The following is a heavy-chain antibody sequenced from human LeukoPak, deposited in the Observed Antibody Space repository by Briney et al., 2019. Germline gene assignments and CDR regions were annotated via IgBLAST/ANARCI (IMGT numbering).Heavy chain of an antibody. J-gene: IGHJ4*02. Sequence: SETLSLTCTVSGGSVSSGSYYWSWIRQPPGKGLEWIGYIYYSGSTNYNPSLKSRVTISVDTSKNQFSLKLSSVTAADTAVYYCARAQRVISYGDYHYYFDYWGQGTLVTVSS. CDR1: GGSVSSGSYY. CDR3: ARAQRVISYGDYHYYFDY. CDR2: IYYSGST. V-gene: IGHV4-61*01. D-gene: IGHD4-17*01.